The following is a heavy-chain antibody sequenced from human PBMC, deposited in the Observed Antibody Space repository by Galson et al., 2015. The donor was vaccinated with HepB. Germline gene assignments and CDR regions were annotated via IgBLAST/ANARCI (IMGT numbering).Heavy chain of an antibody. CDR2: ITWDAATT. CDR3: AKGIAYSSPYYEPAGFDY. Sequence: SLRLSCAASGFTFTDHTIHWVRQAPGRGLEWVSLITWDAATTSYADSVKGRFTVSRDNNKKSVFLQMNSLTTEDTALYYCAKGIAYSSPYYEPAGFDYWGQGNLVTVSS. V-gene: IGHV3-43*01. D-gene: IGHD1-26*01. CDR1: GFTFTDHT. J-gene: IGHJ4*02.